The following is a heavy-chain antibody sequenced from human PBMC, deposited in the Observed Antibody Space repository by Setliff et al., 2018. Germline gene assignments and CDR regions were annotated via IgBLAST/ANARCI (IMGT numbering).Heavy chain of an antibody. CDR3: VKAHYCRSTSCAFDY. CDR2: INWNGGRT. D-gene: IGHD2-2*01. V-gene: IGHV3-20*04. CDR1: ASGFAFSSIW. Sequence: PGGSLRLSCAASASGFAFSSIWMNWVRQAPGKGLEWVSGINWNGGRTGYADSVKGRFTISRDNAKNSLYLQMNSLRAEDTALYYCVKAHYCRSTSCAFDYWGQGALVTVSS. J-gene: IGHJ4*02.